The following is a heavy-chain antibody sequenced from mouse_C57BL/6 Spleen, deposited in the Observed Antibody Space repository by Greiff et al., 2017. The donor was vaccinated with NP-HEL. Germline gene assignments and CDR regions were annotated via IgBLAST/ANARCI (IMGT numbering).Heavy chain of an antibody. CDR2: INPNNGGT. CDR1: GYTFTDYN. Sequence: EVQLQQSGPELVKPGASVKIPCKASGYTFTDYNMDWVKQSHGKSLEWVGDINPNNGGTIYNQKFKGTATLTVDKSSSTAYMELRSLTSEDTAVYYCARVHYDYDAMDYWGQGTSVTVSS. V-gene: IGHV1-18*01. D-gene: IGHD1-1*02. J-gene: IGHJ4*01. CDR3: ARVHYDYDAMDY.